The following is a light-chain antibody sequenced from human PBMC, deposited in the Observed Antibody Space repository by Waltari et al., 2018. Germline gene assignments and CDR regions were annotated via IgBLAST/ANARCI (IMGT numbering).Light chain of an antibody. CDR3: QTGGHGTWV. J-gene: IGLJ3*02. V-gene: IGLV4-69*01. Sequence: QPGGSPLDLMRVNRDGSHIKGDEIPDRFSGSISGAERYLTISSLQSDDEADYYCQTGGHGTWVFGGGTKLTVL. CDR2: VNRDGSH.